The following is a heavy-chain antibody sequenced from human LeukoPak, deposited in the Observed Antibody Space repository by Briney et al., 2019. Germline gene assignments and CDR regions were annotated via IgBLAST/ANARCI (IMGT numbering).Heavy chain of an antibody. CDR2: IYHSGST. CDR1: GYSISSGYY. CDR3: ARGLYASGSSCQYTGGWYYFDN. V-gene: IGHV4-38-2*02. J-gene: IGHJ4*02. D-gene: IGHD3-10*01. Sequence: SETLSLTCTVSGYSISSGYYWGWIRQPPGKGLEWIGSIYHSGSTYYNPSLKSRVTMSVDTSKNQFSLKLSSVTAADTAVYYCARGLYASGSSCQYTGGWYYFDNWGQGILVTVSS.